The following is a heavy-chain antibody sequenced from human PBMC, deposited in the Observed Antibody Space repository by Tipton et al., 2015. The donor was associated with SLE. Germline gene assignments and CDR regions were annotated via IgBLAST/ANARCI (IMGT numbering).Heavy chain of an antibody. J-gene: IGHJ4*02. CDR2: ISYDGSNK. CDR3: ATDITATYRFDY. D-gene: IGHD1/OR15-1a*01. V-gene: IGHV3-30*14. Sequence: SLRLSCAASGFSFDDYAIHWVRQAPGKGLEWVAVISYDGSNKYYADSVKGRFTISRDNSKNTLYLQMNSLRAEDTAVYYCATDITATYRFDYWGQGTPVTVSS. CDR1: GFSFDDYA.